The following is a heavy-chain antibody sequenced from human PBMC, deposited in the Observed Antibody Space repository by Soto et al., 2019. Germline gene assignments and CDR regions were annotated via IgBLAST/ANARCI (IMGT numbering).Heavy chain of an antibody. CDR3: AKILSSTPYYDYVWAPPLLAFDI. V-gene: IGHV3-23*01. J-gene: IGHJ3*02. Sequence: PGGSLRLSCAASGFTFSSYAMSWVRQAPGKGLEWVSAISGSGGSTYYADSVKGRFTISRDNSKNTLYLQMNSLRAEDTAVYYCAKILSSTPYYDYVWAPPLLAFDIWGQGTMVTVSS. CDR1: GFTFSSYA. CDR2: ISGSGGST. D-gene: IGHD3-16*01.